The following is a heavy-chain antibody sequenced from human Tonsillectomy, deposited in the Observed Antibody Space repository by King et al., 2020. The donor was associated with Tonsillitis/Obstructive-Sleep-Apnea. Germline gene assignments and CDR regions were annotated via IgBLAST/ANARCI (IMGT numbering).Heavy chain of an antibody. V-gene: IGHV1-69*01. CDR2: IIPIFGTA. J-gene: IGHJ6*03. D-gene: IGHD4-11*01. Sequence: VQLVESGAEVKKPGSSVKVSCKASGGTFSSYAISWVRQAPGQGLEWMGGIIPIFGTANYAQKFQGRVTITADESTSTAYMELGSLRSEDTAVYYCARDYSNFGGYYYYYMDVWGKGTTVTVSS. CDR1: GGTFSSYA. CDR3: ARDYSNFGGYYYYYMDV.